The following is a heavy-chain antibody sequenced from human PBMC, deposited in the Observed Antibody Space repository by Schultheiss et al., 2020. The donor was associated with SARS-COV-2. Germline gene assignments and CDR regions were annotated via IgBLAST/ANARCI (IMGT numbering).Heavy chain of an antibody. J-gene: IGHJ4*02. Sequence: GGSLRLSCAASGFTVSSNYMSWVRQAPGKGLEWVAVISYDGSNKYYADSVKGRFTISRDNFKNTVDLQMNSLRAEDTAVYYCAKGRGVDYWGQGTLVTVSS. V-gene: IGHV3-30*18. CDR2: ISYDGSNK. D-gene: IGHD3-10*01. CDR1: GFTVSSNY. CDR3: AKGRGVDY.